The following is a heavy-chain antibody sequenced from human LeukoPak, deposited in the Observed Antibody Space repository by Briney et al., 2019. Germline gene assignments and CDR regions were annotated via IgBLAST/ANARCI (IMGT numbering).Heavy chain of an antibody. V-gene: IGHV3-23*01. D-gene: IGHD5-18*01. CDR3: AKGRGRGYSYGTYNWFDP. J-gene: IGHJ5*02. CDR2: ISGSGGSA. CDR1: GFTFSSYA. Sequence: GGSLRLSCVASGFTFSSYAMSWVRQAPGKGLEWASAISGSGGSAYYADSVKGRFTISRDNSKNTLYLQMNSLRAEDTAVYYCAKGRGRGYSYGTYNWFDPWGQGTLVTVSS.